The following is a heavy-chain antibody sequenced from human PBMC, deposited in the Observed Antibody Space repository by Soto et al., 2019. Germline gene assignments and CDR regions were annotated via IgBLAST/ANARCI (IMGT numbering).Heavy chain of an antibody. CDR3: ARGDREDILVVVGVRPGEYGVDI. CDR2: IAYDGSNA. D-gene: IGHD2-15*01. V-gene: IGHV3-30-3*01. CDR1: GFTFRNHA. Sequence: QVQLVESGGGVVQPGGSLRLSCAASGFTFRNHAMLWVRQAPGKGLECLAVIAYDGSNAFYRDSVKGRFTVSRDNSKNTLYLHMDSLRFEDTGVYYCARGDREDILVVVGVRPGEYGVDIWGQGTTVTVSS. J-gene: IGHJ6*02.